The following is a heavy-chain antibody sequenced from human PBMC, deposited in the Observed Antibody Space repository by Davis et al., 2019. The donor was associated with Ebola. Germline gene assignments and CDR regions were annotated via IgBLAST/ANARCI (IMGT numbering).Heavy chain of an antibody. J-gene: IGHJ3*02. Sequence: MPSETLSPTCAVYGGSFSGYYWSWIRQLPGKGLEWIGEINHSGSTNYNPSLKSRVTISVDTSKNQFSLKLTSVTAADTAVYYCAREGGFRELNAFDIWGQGTMVTVSS. CDR3: AREGGFRELNAFDI. V-gene: IGHV4-34*01. CDR2: INHSGST. CDR1: GGSFSGYY. D-gene: IGHD3-10*01.